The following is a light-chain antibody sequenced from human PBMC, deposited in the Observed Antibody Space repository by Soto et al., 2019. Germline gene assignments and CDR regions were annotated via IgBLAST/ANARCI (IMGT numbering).Light chain of an antibody. CDR2: GVT. J-gene: IGLJ1*01. Sequence: QSVLTQPASVSGSPGQPITISCTGTGSDIGAYNYVSWYQQHPGKAPKLIIYGVTHRPSGVSTRFSASKSAYTASLTISGLQAEDEADYYCSSFTTSYFYVFGPGTKVTVL. V-gene: IGLV2-14*01. CDR1: GSDIGAYNY. CDR3: SSFTTSYFYV.